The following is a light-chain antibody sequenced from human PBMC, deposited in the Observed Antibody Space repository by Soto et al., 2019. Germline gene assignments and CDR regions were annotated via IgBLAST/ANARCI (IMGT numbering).Light chain of an antibody. CDR1: QSVTSTY. Sequence: TQSPGTLSLSPGERATLSCRAVQSVTSTYMAWYQQKPGQAPRLLIYATSFRATGIPDRFRGSGSGTDFTLTISSLEPEDSAVYYCQDSSTSPWPFGQGTRWISN. J-gene: IGKJ1*01. CDR2: ATS. V-gene: IGKV3-20*01. CDR3: QDSSTSPWP.